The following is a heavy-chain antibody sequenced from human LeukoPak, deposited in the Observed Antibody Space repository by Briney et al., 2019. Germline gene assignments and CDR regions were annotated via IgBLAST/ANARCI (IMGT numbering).Heavy chain of an antibody. D-gene: IGHD6-19*01. J-gene: IGHJ4*02. Sequence: SETLSITCTVYGGSFFGYYWHWIGQPPGKGLVWLRKINHGGSTNYNPSLKSRVTISRDTSKNQFSLQLSSVSAADTAVYYCARGRRRGRLGFDSWGQGTLVTVSS. CDR3: ARGRRRGRLGFDS. V-gene: IGHV4-34*01. CDR1: GGSFFGYY. CDR2: INHGGST.